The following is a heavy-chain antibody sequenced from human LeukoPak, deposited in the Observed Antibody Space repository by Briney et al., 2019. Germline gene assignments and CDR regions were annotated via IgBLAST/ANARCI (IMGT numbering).Heavy chain of an antibody. CDR1: GGSFSGYY. CDR2: INHSGST. CDR3: ASDSTVTTDYYYYYGMDV. V-gene: IGHV4-34*01. J-gene: IGHJ6*02. D-gene: IGHD4-17*01. Sequence: PSETLSLTCAVYGGSFSGYYWSWIRQPPGKGLEWIGEINHSGSTNYNPSLKSRVTISVDTSKNQFSLKLSSVTDADTAVYYCASDSTVTTDYYYYYGMDVWGQGTTVTVSS.